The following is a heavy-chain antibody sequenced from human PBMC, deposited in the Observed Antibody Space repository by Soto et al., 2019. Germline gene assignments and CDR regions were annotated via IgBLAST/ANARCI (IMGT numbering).Heavy chain of an antibody. CDR2: IYYSGST. Sequence: KTSETLSLTCTVSGGSISSSSYYWGWIRQPPGKGLEWIGSIYYSGSTYYNPSLKSRVTISVDTSKNQFSLKLSSVTAADTAVYYCARLKGYCSSTSCYFGDYYYYYYMDVWGKGTTVTVSS. V-gene: IGHV4-39*01. CDR1: GGSISSSSYY. J-gene: IGHJ6*03. D-gene: IGHD2-2*01. CDR3: ARLKGYCSSTSCYFGDYYYYYYMDV.